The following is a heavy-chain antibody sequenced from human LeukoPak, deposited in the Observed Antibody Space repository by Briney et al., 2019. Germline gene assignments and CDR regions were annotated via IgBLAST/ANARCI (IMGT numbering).Heavy chain of an antibody. CDR3: ARQSFQGAYDFWSGPSKAGTYYFDY. CDR2: IYPGDSDT. V-gene: IGHV5-51*01. J-gene: IGHJ4*02. Sequence: GESLKISCKGSGYSFTSYWIGWVRQMPGKGLEWLGIIYPGDSDTRYSPSFQGQVTISADKSISTAYLQWSSLKASDTTMYYCARQSFQGAYDFWSGPSKAGTYYFDYWGQGTLVTVSS. CDR1: GYSFTSYW. D-gene: IGHD3-3*01.